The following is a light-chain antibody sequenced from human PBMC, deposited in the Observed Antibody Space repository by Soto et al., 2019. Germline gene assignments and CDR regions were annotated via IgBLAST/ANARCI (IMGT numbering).Light chain of an antibody. Sequence: EIVMTQSPATLSVSPGERATLSCRASQSVNGNLAWYQQKPGQTPRLLIYDASSRATGIPARFSGSGSGTDFTLTISSLQSEGFAVYYCQQYNNWPLTFGVGTNVEIK. J-gene: IGKJ4*01. CDR3: QQYNNWPLT. V-gene: IGKV3-15*01. CDR2: DAS. CDR1: QSVNGN.